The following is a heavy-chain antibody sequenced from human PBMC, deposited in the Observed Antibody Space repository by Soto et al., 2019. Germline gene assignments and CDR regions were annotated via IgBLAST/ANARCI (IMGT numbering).Heavy chain of an antibody. CDR1: GFSFSTYA. D-gene: IGHD6-19*01. CDR3: AKEKYRSGFFDY. CDR2: ISGSGGRT. Sequence: PGGSLRLSCAAFGFSFSTYAMSWVRQAPGRWLEWVSAISGSGGRTHYADSVKGRFTISRDNSRNTLYLQMNSLRGEDTAVYYCAKEKYRSGFFDYWGKGTLVTVSS. V-gene: IGHV3-23*01. J-gene: IGHJ4*02.